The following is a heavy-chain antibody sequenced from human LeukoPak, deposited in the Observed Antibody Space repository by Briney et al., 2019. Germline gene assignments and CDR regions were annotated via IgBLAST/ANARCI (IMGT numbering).Heavy chain of an antibody. Sequence: SETLSLTYSVSGGSISGYFWRWIRQPARKGLEWIGRIHDNGDSNHNPSLKSRVTMALDTSRNQVSLKLTSVTAADTAVYYCARAPSGCGGTCPSDHWGPGTMVTVSS. J-gene: IGHJ4*02. V-gene: IGHV4-4*07. CDR3: ARAPSGCGGTCPSDH. CDR2: IHDNGDS. D-gene: IGHD2-15*01. CDR1: GGSISGYF.